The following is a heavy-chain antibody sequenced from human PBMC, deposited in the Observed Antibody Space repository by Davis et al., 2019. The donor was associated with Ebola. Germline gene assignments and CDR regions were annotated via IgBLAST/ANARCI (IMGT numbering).Heavy chain of an antibody. CDR2: ISGSGEKI. V-gene: IGHV3-23*01. D-gene: IGHD1-7*01. CDR3: ANDPLGVGTGTFEN. Sequence: GESLKISCAASGFTFSTYVMSWVCQAPGKGLEWVSAISGSGEKIYYADSVKGRFTISRDNSKSTLYVQMNSLRDEDTAVYYCANDPLGVGTGTFENWGQGTLVTVSS. CDR1: GFTFSTYV. J-gene: IGHJ4*02.